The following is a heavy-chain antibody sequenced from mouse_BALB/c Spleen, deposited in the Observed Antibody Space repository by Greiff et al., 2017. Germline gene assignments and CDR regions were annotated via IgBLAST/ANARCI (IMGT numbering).Heavy chain of an antibody. D-gene: IGHD1-1*02. CDR2: INPSNGGT. CDR1: GYTFTSYY. Sequence: QVQLKESGAELVKPGASVKLSCKASGYTFTSYYMYWVKQRPGQGLEWIGEINPSNGGTNFNEKFKSKATLTVDKSSSTAYMQLSSLTSEDSAVYYCTRGGGSRSWFAYWGQGTLVTVSA. V-gene: IGHV1S81*02. CDR3: TRGGGSRSWFAY. J-gene: IGHJ3*01.